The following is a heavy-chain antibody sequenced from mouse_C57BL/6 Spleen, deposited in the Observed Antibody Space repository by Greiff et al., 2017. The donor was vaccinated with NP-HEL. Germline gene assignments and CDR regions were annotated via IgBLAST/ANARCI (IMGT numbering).Heavy chain of an antibody. CDR3: ARHGDYDAMDY. J-gene: IGHJ4*01. CDR2: ISSGGSYT. CDR1: GFTFSSYG. Sequence: DVHLVESGGDLVKPGGSLKLSCAASGFTFSSYGLSWVRQTPDKRLEWVATISSGGSYTYYPDSVKGRFTISRDNAKNTLYLQMSSLKSEDTAMYYCARHGDYDAMDYWGQGTSVTVSS. V-gene: IGHV5-6*01.